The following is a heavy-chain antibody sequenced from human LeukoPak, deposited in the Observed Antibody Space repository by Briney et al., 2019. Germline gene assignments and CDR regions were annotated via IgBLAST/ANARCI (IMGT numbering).Heavy chain of an antibody. Sequence: GGSLRLSCAASGFTFSSSYMKWVRQTPGKGLEWVANINQDGRQIYHVDSVKRPFTISRDNDKNSLYLQMNSLRAEDTAVYYCAKGLYMGGQGTLVTVSS. CDR1: GFTFSSSY. D-gene: IGHD2-2*02. CDR3: AKGLYM. V-gene: IGHV3-7*04. CDR2: INQDGRQI. J-gene: IGHJ4*02.